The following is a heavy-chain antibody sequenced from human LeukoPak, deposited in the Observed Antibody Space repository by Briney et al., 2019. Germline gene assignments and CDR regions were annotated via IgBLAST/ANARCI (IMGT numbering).Heavy chain of an antibody. CDR2: IDPRGGTR. D-gene: IGHD3-10*01. V-gene: IGHV1-46*01. Sequence: ASVKASCKASGFIFTNYYMHWVRQAPGQVLEWMGFIDPRGGTRSYAQNFQGRVTMTWDTSASTVYMELSSLRSEDTAVYYCARESPLVCYFDCWGQGTLVTVSS. CDR3: ARESPLVCYFDC. J-gene: IGHJ5*01. CDR1: GFIFTNYY.